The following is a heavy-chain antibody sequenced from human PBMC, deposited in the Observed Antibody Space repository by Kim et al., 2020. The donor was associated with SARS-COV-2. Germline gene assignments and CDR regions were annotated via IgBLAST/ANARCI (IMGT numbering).Heavy chain of an antibody. V-gene: IGHV3-30*18. CDR2: ISYEGSNK. J-gene: IGHJ6*02. Sequence: GGSLRLSCAASGFNFNNFAMHWVRQAPGKGLEWVAVISYEGSNKYYADSLKGRFTISRDSSKNTLYLQMNSLRTEDTAVYFCAKVKSLFVITFGGESGGRHVGGQGTTVPVSS. CDR3: AKVKSLFVITFGGESGGRHV. D-gene: IGHD3-16*01. CDR1: GFNFNNFA.